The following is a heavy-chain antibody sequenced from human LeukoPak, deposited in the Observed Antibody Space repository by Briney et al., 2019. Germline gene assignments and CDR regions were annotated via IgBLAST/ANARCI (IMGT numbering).Heavy chain of an antibody. J-gene: IGHJ5*02. V-gene: IGHV1-69*04. D-gene: IGHD6-13*01. CDR1: GGTFSSYA. CDR3: ARDRRDGVAAAGNWFDP. CDR2: IIPILGIA. Sequence: SVKVSCKASGGTFSSYAISWVRQAPGQGLEWMGRIIPILGIANYAQKFQGRVTITADKSTSTAYMELSSQRSEDTAVYYCARDRRDGVAAAGNWFDPWGQGTLVTVSS.